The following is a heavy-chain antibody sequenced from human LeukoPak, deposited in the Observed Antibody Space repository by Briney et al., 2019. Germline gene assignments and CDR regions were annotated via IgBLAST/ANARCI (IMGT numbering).Heavy chain of an antibody. CDR1: GGTFSSYA. CDR3: ARGGARDSSGYYGAAPDYYYYYGMDV. Sequence: SVKVSCKASGGTFSSYAISWVRQAPGQGLEWMGRIIPILGIANYAQKFQGRVTITADKSTSTAYTELSSLRSEDTAVYYCARGGARDSSGYYGAAPDYYYYYGMDVWGQGTTVTVSS. D-gene: IGHD3-22*01. V-gene: IGHV1-69*04. J-gene: IGHJ6*02. CDR2: IIPILGIA.